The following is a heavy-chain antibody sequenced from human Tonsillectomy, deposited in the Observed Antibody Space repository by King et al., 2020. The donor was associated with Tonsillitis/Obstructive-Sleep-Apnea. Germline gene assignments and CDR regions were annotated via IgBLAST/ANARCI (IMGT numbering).Heavy chain of an antibody. CDR3: AREVYSNFLVRKNWFDP. Sequence: VQLVESGSELKKPGASVKVSCKASGYTFTSYAMNWVRQAPGQGLEWMGWINTNTGNTTYAQGFTGRFVFSLDTSVSTAYLQISSLKAEDTAVYYCAREVYSNFLVRKNWFDPWGQGTLVTVSS. CDR1: GYTFTSYA. J-gene: IGHJ5*02. D-gene: IGHD4-11*01. CDR2: INTNTGNT. V-gene: IGHV7-4-1*02.